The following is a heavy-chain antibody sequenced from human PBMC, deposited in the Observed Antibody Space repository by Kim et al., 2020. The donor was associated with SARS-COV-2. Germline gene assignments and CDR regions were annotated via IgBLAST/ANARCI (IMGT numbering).Heavy chain of an antibody. CDR1: GGSISSSSYY. Sequence: SETLSLTCTVSGGSISSSSYYWGWIRQPPGKGLEWIGSIYYSGSTYYNPSLKSRVTISVDTSKNQFSLKLSSVTAADTAVYYCARHPDGYCSGGSCYPRLKPPPDYWGQGTLVTVSS. J-gene: IGHJ4*02. V-gene: IGHV4-39*01. CDR2: IYYSGST. D-gene: IGHD2-15*01. CDR3: ARHPDGYCSGGSCYPRLKPPPDY.